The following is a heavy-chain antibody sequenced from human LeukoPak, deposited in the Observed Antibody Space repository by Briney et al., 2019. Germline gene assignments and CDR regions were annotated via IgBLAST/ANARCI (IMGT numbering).Heavy chain of an antibody. CDR1: GFTFSSYS. CDR2: ISSSSSYI. CDR3: AKDGGLWVSAHWGDS. D-gene: IGHD7-27*01. V-gene: IGHV3-21*04. J-gene: IGHJ4*02. Sequence: GGSLRLSCAASGFTFSSYSMNWVRQAPGKGLEWVSSISSSSSYIYYADSVKGRFTISRDNAKNSLCLQMNSLRAEDTAVYYCAKDGGLWVSAHWGDSWGRGTLVTVSS.